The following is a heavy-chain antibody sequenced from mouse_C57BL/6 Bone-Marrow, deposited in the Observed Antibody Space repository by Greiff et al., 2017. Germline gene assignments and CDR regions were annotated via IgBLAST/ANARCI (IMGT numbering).Heavy chain of an antibody. CDR1: GFTFSDYG. J-gene: IGHJ3*01. CDR2: ISNLAYSI. CDR3: ARGWDWFAY. D-gene: IGHD4-1*01. V-gene: IGHV5-15*01. Sequence: EVKLVESGGGLVQPGGSLKLSCAASGFTFSDYGMAWVRQAPRQGPEWVAFISNLAYSIYYADNVTGRFTISRENAKNTLYLEMSSLRSEDTAMYYCARGWDWFAYWGQGTLVTVSA.